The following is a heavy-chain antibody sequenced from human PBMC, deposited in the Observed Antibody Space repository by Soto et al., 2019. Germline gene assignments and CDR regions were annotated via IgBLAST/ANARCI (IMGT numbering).Heavy chain of an antibody. CDR1: GGSFSGYQ. J-gene: IGHJ6*03. V-gene: IGHV4-34*04. D-gene: IGHD3-10*01. CDR3: ARGLILWFGELSRRGGYYYYMDV. Sequence: QVQLQQWGAGLLKPSETLSLTCAVYGGSFSGYQWSWIPRPPGKGLDWIGGFNDSGDINNNPSPKSRGTILVDSPNKQISLRLSSVTAADTAVYYCARGLILWFGELSRRGGYYYYMDVWGKGTTVTVSS. CDR2: FNDSGDI.